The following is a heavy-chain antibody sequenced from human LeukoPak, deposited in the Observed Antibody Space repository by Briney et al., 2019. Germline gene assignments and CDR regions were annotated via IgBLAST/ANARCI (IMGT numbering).Heavy chain of an antibody. Sequence: SVKVSCKTSGGSFSSYAFSWMRQAPGQGLEWMGRIIPIYDASDYAQMFQGRVSITTDESTNTVHMEVSSLTFQDTAVYYCAREPLGCGGDCHFDYWGQGTLVTVSS. V-gene: IGHV1-69*05. D-gene: IGHD2-21*02. CDR3: AREPLGCGGDCHFDY. CDR1: GGSFSSYA. CDR2: IIPIYDAS. J-gene: IGHJ4*02.